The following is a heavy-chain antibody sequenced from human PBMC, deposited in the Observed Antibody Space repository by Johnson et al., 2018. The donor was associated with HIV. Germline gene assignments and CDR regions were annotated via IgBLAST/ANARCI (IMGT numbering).Heavy chain of an antibody. Sequence: QVQLVESGGGVVQPGRSLRLSCAASGFTFSSYAMHWVRQAPGKGLEWVAVISYDGSNKYYADSVKGRFTISRENAKNSLYLQMNSLRAEDTAVYYCASGAQFGTVSHDAFDIWGQGTMVTVSS. J-gene: IGHJ3*02. CDR3: ASGAQFGTVSHDAFDI. D-gene: IGHD1-7*01. V-gene: IGHV3-30-3*01. CDR1: GFTFSSYA. CDR2: ISYDGSNK.